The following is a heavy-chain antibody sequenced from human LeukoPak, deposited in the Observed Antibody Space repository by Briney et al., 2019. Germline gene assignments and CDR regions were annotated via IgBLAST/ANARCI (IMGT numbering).Heavy chain of an antibody. J-gene: IGHJ5*02. Sequence: SETLSLTCTVSGGSIRSYHWTWIRQPPGKGLEWIGYVYYSGRTNYNPSLKSRVTISIDTSKNQFSLKLSSVTAADTAVYYCARERPSVWFDPWGQGTLVTVSS. CDR3: ARERPSVWFDP. V-gene: IGHV4-59*12. CDR1: GGSIRSYH. CDR2: VYYSGRT.